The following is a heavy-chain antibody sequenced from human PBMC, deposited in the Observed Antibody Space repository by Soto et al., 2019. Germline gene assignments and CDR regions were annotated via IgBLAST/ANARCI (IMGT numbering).Heavy chain of an antibody. CDR3: ATSNWFDP. CDR2: IYYSGST. Sequence: QLQLQESGPGLVKPSETLSLTCTVSGGSISSSSYYWGWIRQPPGKGLEWIGIIYYSGSTYYNPSLKSRVTISVDTSKTQFSLKLSSVSATDTAVYYCATSNWFDPWGQGTLVTVSS. V-gene: IGHV4-39*01. CDR1: GGSISSSSYY. J-gene: IGHJ5*02.